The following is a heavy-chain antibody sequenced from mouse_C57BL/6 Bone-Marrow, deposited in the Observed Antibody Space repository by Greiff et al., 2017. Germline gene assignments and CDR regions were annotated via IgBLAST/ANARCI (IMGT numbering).Heavy chain of an antibody. CDR1: GYTFTSYW. V-gene: IGHV1-59*01. Sequence: QVQLQQPGAELVRPGTSVKLSCKASGYTFTSYWMHWVKQRPGQGLEWIGVIDPSDSYTNYNQKFKGKATLTVDTSSSTAYMQLSSLTSEDSAVYYCARWVLLRYFDYWGQGTTLTVSS. D-gene: IGHD1-1*01. CDR2: IDPSDSYT. CDR3: ARWVLLRYFDY. J-gene: IGHJ2*01.